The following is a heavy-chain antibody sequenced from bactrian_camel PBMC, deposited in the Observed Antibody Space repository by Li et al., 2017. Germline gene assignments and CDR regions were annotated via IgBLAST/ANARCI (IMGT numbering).Heavy chain of an antibody. CDR2: INSGGGST. V-gene: IGHV3S40*01. Sequence: VQLVESGGGLVQPGGSLRLSCAASGFTFSRYAMFWVRQAPGKGLEWVSAINSGGGSTYYADSVKGRFTISRDNAKNTVYLQMHSLKSEDTALYYCIGTDFDGPTVAYWGQGTQVTVS. CDR3: IGTDFDGPTVAY. CDR1: GFTFSRYA. D-gene: IGHD5*01. J-gene: IGHJ4*01.